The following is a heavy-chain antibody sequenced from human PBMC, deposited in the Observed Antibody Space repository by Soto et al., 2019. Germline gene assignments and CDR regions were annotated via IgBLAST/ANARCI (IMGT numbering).Heavy chain of an antibody. V-gene: IGHV1-8*01. CDR2: MNPNSGNT. CDR1: XXXXXXXD. Sequence: XXXXXXXDXNWXRXXTGQGLEWMGWMNPNSGNTGYAQKFQGRVTMTRNTSISTAYMELSSLRSEDMAVYYCARDRWELPDAFDIWGQGTMVTVSS. J-gene: IGHJ3*02. D-gene: IGHD1-26*01. CDR3: ARDRWELPDAFDI.